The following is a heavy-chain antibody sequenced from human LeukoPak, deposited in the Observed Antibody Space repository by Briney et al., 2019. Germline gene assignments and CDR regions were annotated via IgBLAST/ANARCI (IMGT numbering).Heavy chain of an antibody. CDR3: ARGDGLDV. Sequence: PGGSLRLSCAASGFTFSSYWMNWARQAPGKGLEWVASINHNGNVNYYVDSVKGRFTISRDNAKNSLYLQMSNLRAEYTAVYFCARGDGLDVWGQGATVTVSS. V-gene: IGHV3-7*03. J-gene: IGHJ6*02. D-gene: IGHD3-16*01. CDR2: INHNGNVN. CDR1: GFTFSSYW.